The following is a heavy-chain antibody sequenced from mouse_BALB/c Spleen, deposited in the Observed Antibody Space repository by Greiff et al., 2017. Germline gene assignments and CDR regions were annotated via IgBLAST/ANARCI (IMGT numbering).Heavy chain of an antibody. V-gene: IGHV14-3*02. Sequence: EVKLQESGAELVKPGASVKLSCTASGFNIKDTYMHWVKQRPEQGLEWIGRIDPANGNTKYDPKFQGKATITADTSSNTAYLQLSSLTSEDTAVYYCARTYRYDYFDYWGQGTTLTVSS. CDR2: IDPANGNT. CDR3: ARTYRYDYFDY. J-gene: IGHJ2*01. CDR1: GFNIKDTY. D-gene: IGHD2-14*01.